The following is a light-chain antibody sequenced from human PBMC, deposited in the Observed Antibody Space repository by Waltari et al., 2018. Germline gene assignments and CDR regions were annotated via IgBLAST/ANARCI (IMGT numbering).Light chain of an antibody. V-gene: IGLV3-25*03. Sequence: SYELTPPPSVSVSPGQTARITCSRDALANHYANWYQHKPGQAPVVGIYKDRERPSGIPEQFSGATSGTRVTLAISGVQAEDEADDYWQSTDSSGTSVVFGGGTKLTVL. CDR2: KDR. CDR3: QSTDSSGTSVV. J-gene: IGLJ2*01. CDR1: ALANHY.